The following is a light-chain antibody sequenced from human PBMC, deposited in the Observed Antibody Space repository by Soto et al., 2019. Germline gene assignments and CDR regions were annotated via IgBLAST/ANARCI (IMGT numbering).Light chain of an antibody. J-gene: IGKJ4*01. CDR3: MQNLQTPRT. V-gene: IGKV2-28*01. CDR1: QSLLHSNGYNY. CDR2: LRS. Sequence: DIVMTQSPLSLPVTPGEPASISCRSSQSLLHSNGYNYLDWYLQKPGQSPQLLIYLRSNRASGVPDRFSGSGSGTDFTLKISRVEAEDVGVYYCMQNLQTPRTFGGGTKVEIK.